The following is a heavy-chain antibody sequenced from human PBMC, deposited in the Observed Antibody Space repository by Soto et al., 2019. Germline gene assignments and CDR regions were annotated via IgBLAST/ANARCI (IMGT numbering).Heavy chain of an antibody. Sequence: QVQLVQSGAEVKKPGSSVKVSCKASGGTFSSYSINWVRQAPGQGLEWMGEIIAIFGTANYAQKFQSRVTITADESTSTAYMGLSSLRSEDTAVYYCARDGGRHSGGIDYWGQGTLVTVSS. CDR3: ARDGGRHSGGIDY. J-gene: IGHJ4*02. D-gene: IGHD1-26*01. V-gene: IGHV1-69*01. CDR2: IIAIFGTA. CDR1: GGTFSSYS.